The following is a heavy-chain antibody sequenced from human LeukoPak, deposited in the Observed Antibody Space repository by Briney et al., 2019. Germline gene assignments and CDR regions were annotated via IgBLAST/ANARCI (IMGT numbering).Heavy chain of an antibody. CDR3: ARKSYYYVWGSYRYRDAFDI. CDR1: GGSISSGGYY. CDR2: IYYSGST. D-gene: IGHD3-16*02. V-gene: IGHV4-30-4*01. Sequence: SETLSLTRTVSGGSISSGGYYWSWIRQPPGKGLEWIGYIYYSGSTYYNPSLKSRVTISVDTSKNQFSLKLSSVTAADTAVYYCARKSYYYVWGSYRYRDAFDIWGQGTMVTVSS. J-gene: IGHJ3*02.